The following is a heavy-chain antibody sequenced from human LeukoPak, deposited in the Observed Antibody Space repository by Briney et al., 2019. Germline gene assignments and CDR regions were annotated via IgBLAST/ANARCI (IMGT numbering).Heavy chain of an antibody. CDR3: AREKNDIVLTSYYFDY. V-gene: IGHV3-53*01. Sequence: PGGSLRLSCAASGFTFSDYYMSWLRQAPGKGLEWVSVIYNSGDTYYADSVKGRFTISRDNSKNTLYLQMNSLRAEDTAVYYCAREKNDIVLTSYYFDYWGQGTLVTVSS. D-gene: IGHD5-12*01. J-gene: IGHJ4*02. CDR1: GFTFSDYY. CDR2: IYNSGDT.